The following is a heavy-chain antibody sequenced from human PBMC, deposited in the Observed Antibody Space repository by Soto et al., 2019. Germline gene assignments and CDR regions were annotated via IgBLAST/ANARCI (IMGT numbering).Heavy chain of an antibody. V-gene: IGHV3-23*01. J-gene: IGHJ4*02. Sequence: GGSLRLSCAASGFTFSNYAMSWVRQAPGKGLEWVSTISGNGGSTYYADSVKGRFTISGDNSKNILFLQINSLRDDDSAVYYCAKRPASIITFDYWGQGTPVTVSS. CDR2: ISGNGGST. CDR3: AKRPASIITFDY. D-gene: IGHD2-2*01. CDR1: GFTFSNYA.